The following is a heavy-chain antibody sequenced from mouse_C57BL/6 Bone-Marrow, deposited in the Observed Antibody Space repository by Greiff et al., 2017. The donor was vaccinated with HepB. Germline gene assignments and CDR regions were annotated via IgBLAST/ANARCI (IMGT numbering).Heavy chain of an antibody. CDR2: IRSKSNNYAT. Sequence: EVQLVESGGGLVQPKGSLKLSCAASGFSFNTYAMNWVRQAPGKGFEWVARIRSKSNNYATYYADSVKDRFTISRDDSESMLYLQMNNLKTEDTAMYYCVRHNDSFAYWGQGTLVTVSA. J-gene: IGHJ3*01. V-gene: IGHV10-1*01. CDR1: GFSFNTYA. D-gene: IGHD2-4*01. CDR3: VRHNDSFAY.